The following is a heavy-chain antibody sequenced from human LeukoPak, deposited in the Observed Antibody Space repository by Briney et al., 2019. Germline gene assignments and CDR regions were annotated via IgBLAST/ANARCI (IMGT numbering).Heavy chain of an antibody. V-gene: IGHV4-4*07. CDR1: GGSPSSYY. CDR2: IYTSGST. Sequence: SETLSLTCAVSGGSPSSYYWSWIRQPAGKGLEWIGRIYTSGSTNYNPSLKSRATISVDKSKNQFSLKLSSVTAADTAVYYCAREVNQLVDYWGQGTLVTVSS. J-gene: IGHJ4*02. D-gene: IGHD6-6*01. CDR3: AREVNQLVDY.